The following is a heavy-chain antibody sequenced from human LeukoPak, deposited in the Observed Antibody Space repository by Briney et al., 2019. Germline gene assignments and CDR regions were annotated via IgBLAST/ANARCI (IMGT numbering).Heavy chain of an antibody. CDR1: GFTSSDYY. CDR3: ARDPTYDSGSPLGY. CDR2: ISSSGSTI. Sequence: GGSLRLSCAASGFTSSDYYMSWIRQAPGKGLEWVSYISSSGSTIYYADSVKGRFTISRDNTNNSLHLQMNSLRAEDTAIYYCARDPTYDSGSPLGYGGQGTLVAVSS. D-gene: IGHD3-10*01. J-gene: IGHJ4*02. V-gene: IGHV3-11*04.